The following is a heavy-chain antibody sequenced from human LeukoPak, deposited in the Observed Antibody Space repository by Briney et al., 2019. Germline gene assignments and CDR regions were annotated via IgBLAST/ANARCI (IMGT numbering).Heavy chain of an antibody. D-gene: IGHD3-22*01. CDR1: GYTFTGYY. CDR2: INPNSGST. J-gene: IGHJ4*02. V-gene: IGHV1-2*02. Sequence: ASVKVSCKASGYTFTGYYMHWVRQAPGQGLEWMGWINPNSGSTDYAQRFQGRVTMTRDTSISTAYMELSRLSSDDTAVYYCAKDSNHSSGYCYYWGQGTLVTVSS. CDR3: AKDSNHSSGYCYY.